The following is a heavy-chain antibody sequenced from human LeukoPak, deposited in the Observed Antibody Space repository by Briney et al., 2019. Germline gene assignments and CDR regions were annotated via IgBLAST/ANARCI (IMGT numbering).Heavy chain of an antibody. D-gene: IGHD6-13*01. CDR1: GGSFSGYY. CDR2: INHSGST. V-gene: IGHV4-34*01. CDR3: ARGGGSSWYYYYYMDV. Sequence: SETLSLTCAVYGGSFSGYYWSWIRQPPGKGLEWIGEINHSGSTNYNPSLKSRVTISVDTSKNQFSLKLSSVTATDTAVYYCARGGGSSWYYYYYMDVWGKGTTVTVSS. J-gene: IGHJ6*03.